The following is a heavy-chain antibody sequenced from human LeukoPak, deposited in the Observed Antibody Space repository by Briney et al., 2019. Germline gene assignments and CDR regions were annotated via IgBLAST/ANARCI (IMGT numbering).Heavy chain of an antibody. CDR3: ARDDGYSSGWYFCDY. Sequence: ASVKVSCKASGGTFSSYAISWVRQAPGQGLELMGGIIPIFGTANYAQKFQGRVTITADKSTSTAYMELSSLRSEDTAVYYCARDDGYSSGWYFCDYWGQGTLVTVSS. V-gene: IGHV1-69*06. J-gene: IGHJ4*02. CDR2: IIPIFGTA. CDR1: GGTFSSYA. D-gene: IGHD6-19*01.